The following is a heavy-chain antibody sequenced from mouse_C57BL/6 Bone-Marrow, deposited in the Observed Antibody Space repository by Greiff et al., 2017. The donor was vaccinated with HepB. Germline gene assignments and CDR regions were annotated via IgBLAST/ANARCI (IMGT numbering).Heavy chain of an antibody. V-gene: IGHV5-12*01. CDR3: ARYGKGAMDY. D-gene: IGHD2-1*01. CDR2: ISNGGGST. J-gene: IGHJ4*01. CDR1: GFTFSDYY. Sequence: EVKVEESGGGLVQPGGSLKLSCAASGFTFSDYYMYWVRQTPEKRLEWVAYISNGGGSTYYPDTVKGRFTISRDNAKNTLYLQMSRLKSEDTAMYYCARYGKGAMDYWGQGTSVTVSS.